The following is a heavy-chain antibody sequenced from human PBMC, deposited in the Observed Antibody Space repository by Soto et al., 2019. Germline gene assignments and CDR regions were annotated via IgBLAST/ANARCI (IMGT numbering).Heavy chain of an antibody. V-gene: IGHV4-31*03. CDR2: ISNSGSS. Sequence: QVQLQESGPGLVEPSQTLSLTCTVSAVYISDDGYFWTWIRQRPGKGPKWIGYISNSGSSFSNPALWSRLIVSIDTSKNQYYLKLTTLPAADTGIYYCESRVPRRSSLCVVEYGGHGTLVTVS. J-gene: IGHJ4*01. CDR3: ESRVPRRSSLCVVEY. CDR1: AVYISDDGYF. D-gene: IGHD2-21*01.